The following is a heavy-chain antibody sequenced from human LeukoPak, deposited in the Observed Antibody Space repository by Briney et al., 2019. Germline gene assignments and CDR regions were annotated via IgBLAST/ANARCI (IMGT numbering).Heavy chain of an antibody. V-gene: IGHV4-31*03. CDR3: ARQTYYYDSSGFDY. CDR1: GGSISSGGYY. D-gene: IGHD3-22*01. J-gene: IGHJ4*02. Sequence: PSQTLSLTCTASGGSISSGGYYWSWIRQHPGKGLEWIGYIYYSGSTYYNPSLKSRVTISVDTSENQFSLKLSSVTAADTAVYYCARQTYYYDSSGFDYWGQGTLVTVSS. CDR2: IYYSGST.